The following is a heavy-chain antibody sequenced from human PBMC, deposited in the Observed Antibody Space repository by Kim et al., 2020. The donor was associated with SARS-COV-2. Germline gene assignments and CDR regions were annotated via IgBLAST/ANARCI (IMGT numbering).Heavy chain of an antibody. D-gene: IGHD4-17*01. CDR3: ARAESPLLFGDTAY. CDR1: GFTFSSYA. J-gene: IGHJ4*02. CDR2: ISYDGSNK. V-gene: IGHV3-30*04. Sequence: GGSLRLSCAASGFTFSSYAMHWVRQAPGKGLEWVAVISYDGSNKYYADSVKGRFTISRDNSKNTLYLQMNSLRAEDTAVYYCARAESPLLFGDTAYWGQGTLVTVSS.